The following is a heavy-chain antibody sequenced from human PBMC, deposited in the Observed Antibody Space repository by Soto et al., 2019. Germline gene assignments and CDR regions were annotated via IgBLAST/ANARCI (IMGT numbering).Heavy chain of an antibody. CDR2: ISSSSSTI. V-gene: IGHV3-48*01. J-gene: IGHJ6*03. CDR1: GFTFSSYS. Sequence: GGSLRLSCAASGFTFSSYSMNWVRQAPGKGLEWVSYISSSSSTIYYADSVKGRFTISRDNAKNSLYLQMNSLRAEDTAVYYCARGTRYMDVWGKGTTVTASS. CDR3: ARGTRYMDV.